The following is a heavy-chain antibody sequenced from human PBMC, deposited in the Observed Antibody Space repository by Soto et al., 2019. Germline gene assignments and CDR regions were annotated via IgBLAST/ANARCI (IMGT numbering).Heavy chain of an antibody. J-gene: IGHJ6*02. CDR1: GGSISSAGYY. CDR3: ARESIAALNTPPYSSYYAMDV. D-gene: IGHD6-6*01. Sequence: SETLPLTSTITGGSISSAGYYWTWIRQDPGKGLEWIGYIYYSGSTYYNPSLKSRVTISVDTSKNQFSLKLSSVTAADTAVYYCARESIAALNTPPYSSYYAMDVWVQGTMVT. V-gene: IGHV4-31*03. CDR2: IYYSGST.